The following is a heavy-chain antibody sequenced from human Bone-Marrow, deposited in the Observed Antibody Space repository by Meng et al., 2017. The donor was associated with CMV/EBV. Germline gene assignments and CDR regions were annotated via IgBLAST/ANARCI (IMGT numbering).Heavy chain of an antibody. V-gene: IGHV3-23*03. CDR2: IYSGGSST. D-gene: IGHD6-6*01. CDR1: GFSVSSNY. J-gene: IGHJ4*02. CDR3: AKWLPWRKYSSSSAPISY. Sequence: GGSLRLSCAASGFSVSSNYMSWVRQAPGKGLEWVSVIYSGGSSTYYADSVKGRFTISRDNSKNTLYLQMNSLRAEDTAVYYCAKWLPWRKYSSSSAPISYWGQGTLVTVSS.